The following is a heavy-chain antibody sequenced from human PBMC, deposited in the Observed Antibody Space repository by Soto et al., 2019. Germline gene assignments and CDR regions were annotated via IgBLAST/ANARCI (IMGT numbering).Heavy chain of an antibody. J-gene: IGHJ3*02. CDR2: MNPNSGNT. Sequence: ASVKVSCKASGYTFTSYDINWVRQATGQGLEWMGWMNPNSGNTGYAQKFQGRVTMTRNTSISTAYMELSSLRSEDTAVYYCARGPSVHCTNGICSHDAFDIWGQGTMVTVSS. CDR1: GYTFTSYD. CDR3: ARGPSVHCTNGICSHDAFDI. D-gene: IGHD2-8*01. V-gene: IGHV1-8*01.